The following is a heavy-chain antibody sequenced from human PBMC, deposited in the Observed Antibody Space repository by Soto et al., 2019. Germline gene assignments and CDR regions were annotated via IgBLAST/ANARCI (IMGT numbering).Heavy chain of an antibody. CDR2: DYHTGDT. J-gene: IGHJ5*02. D-gene: IGHD2-21*02. CDR3: AGEIVTAGGKNYFDP. V-gene: IGHV4-4*02. CDR1: GGTVASSHW. Sequence: QVQLQESGPRLVEPSESLSLTCGVSGGTVASSHWWSWVRQSPGRGLGWIGNDYHTGDTNFNPALQSRVTFSVDRASNPFSLRLTSVTAAGSAVYFCAGEIVTAGGKNYFDPWG.